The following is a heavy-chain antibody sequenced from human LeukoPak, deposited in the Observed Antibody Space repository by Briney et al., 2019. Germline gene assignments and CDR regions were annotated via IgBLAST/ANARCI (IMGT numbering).Heavy chain of an antibody. D-gene: IGHD3-3*01. CDR3: ARGCYYDFWSGYGSWFDP. CDR2: IYYSGST. J-gene: IGHJ5*02. V-gene: IGHV4-59*01. CDR1: GGSISSYY. Sequence: SETLSLTCTVSGGSISSYYWSWIRQPPGKGLEWIGYIYYSGSTNYNPSLKSRVTISVDTSKNQFSLKLSSVTAADTAVYYCARGCYYDFWSGYGSWFDPWGQGTLVTVSS.